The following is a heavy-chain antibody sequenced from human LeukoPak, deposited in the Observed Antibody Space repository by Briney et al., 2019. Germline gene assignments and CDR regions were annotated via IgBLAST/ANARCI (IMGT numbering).Heavy chain of an antibody. V-gene: IGHV1-18*01. Sequence: GESLKVSCKASGYTFTSYGISWVRQAPGQGLEWMGWISAYNGNTNYAQKLQGRVTMTTDTSTSTAYMELRSLRSDDTAVYYCARDLARWEPSGFDYWGQGTLVTVSS. CDR1: GYTFTSYG. CDR3: ARDLARWEPSGFDY. D-gene: IGHD1-26*01. J-gene: IGHJ4*02. CDR2: ISAYNGNT.